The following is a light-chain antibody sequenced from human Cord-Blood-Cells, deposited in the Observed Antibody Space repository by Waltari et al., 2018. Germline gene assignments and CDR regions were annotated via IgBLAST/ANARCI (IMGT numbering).Light chain of an antibody. V-gene: IGLV3-19*01. J-gene: IGLJ2*01. CDR1: SLRSYY. Sequence: SSELTPDPAVSVALGQTVRITCPGDSLRSYYASWYRQKPGQASVLVIYGKNNRPTGITDRFSGDSEGNTTSLTITGAPAEDGANFYCYSRDNRGFGGVPKLTGL. CDR3: YSRDNRG. CDR2: GKN.